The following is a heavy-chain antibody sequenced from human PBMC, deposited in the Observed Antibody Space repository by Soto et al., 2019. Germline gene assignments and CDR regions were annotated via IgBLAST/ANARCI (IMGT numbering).Heavy chain of an antibody. V-gene: IGHV3-23*01. Sequence: PQGSLILSCAACGFNLGRYGMSWVRQAPGKGLEWVSAVSPDGQVIYYAESVRGRFTSSRDFSKNTVLLQMDSIRAEDTADYYCAKDRDYLRDYFYDWGQGTRVTVSS. CDR2: VSPDGQVI. D-gene: IGHD3-10*02. J-gene: IGHJ4*02. CDR3: AKDRDYLRDYFYD. CDR1: GFNLGRYG.